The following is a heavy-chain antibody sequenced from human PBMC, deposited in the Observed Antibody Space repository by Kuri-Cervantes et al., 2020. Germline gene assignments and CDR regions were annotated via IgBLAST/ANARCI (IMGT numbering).Heavy chain of an antibody. Sequence: ESLKISCAVYGGSFSGYYWSWIRQPPGKGLEWIGYIYYSGSTNYNPSLKSRVTISVDTSKNQFSLRLSSVTAADTAVYYCARGGHGSYWYPLDYWGQGTLVTVSS. CDR3: ARGGHGSYWYPLDY. CDR1: GGSFSGYY. D-gene: IGHD6-13*01. V-gene: IGHV4-59*01. J-gene: IGHJ4*02. CDR2: IYYSGST.